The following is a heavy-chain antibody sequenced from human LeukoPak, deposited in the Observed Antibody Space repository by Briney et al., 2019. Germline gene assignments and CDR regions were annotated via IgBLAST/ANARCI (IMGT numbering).Heavy chain of an antibody. Sequence: SVKVSCKASGGTFSSYAISWVRQAPGQGLEWMGRIIPIFGIANYAQKFQGRVTITADKSTSTAYMELSSLRSEDTAVHYCARDAIDAFDIWGQGTMVTVSS. CDR2: IIPIFGIA. CDR1: GGTFSSYA. V-gene: IGHV1-69*04. CDR3: ARDAIDAFDI. J-gene: IGHJ3*02.